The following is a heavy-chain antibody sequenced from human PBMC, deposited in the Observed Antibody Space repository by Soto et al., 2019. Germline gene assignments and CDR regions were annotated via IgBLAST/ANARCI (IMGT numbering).Heavy chain of an antibody. CDR1: GFTFSSYA. V-gene: IGHV3-30-3*01. CDR2: ISHDGSDK. J-gene: IGHJ1*01. CDR3: ARELGRGAYCQH. D-gene: IGHD1-26*01. Sequence: QVQVVESGGGVVQPGRSLRLSCAASGFTFSSYAMHWVRQAPGKGLEWVAAISHDGSDKYYPDSVKGRFTISRDNSKNTLYLQMNSLRPEDTAVYYCARELGRGAYCQHWGQGTLVTVSS.